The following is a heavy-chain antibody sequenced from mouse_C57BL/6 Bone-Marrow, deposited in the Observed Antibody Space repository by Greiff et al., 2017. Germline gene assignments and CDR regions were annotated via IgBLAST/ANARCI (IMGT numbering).Heavy chain of an antibody. Sequence: QVQLQQPGAELVRPGTSVKLSCKASGYTFTSYWMHWVKQRPGQGLEWIGVIDPSDSYTNYNQKFKGKATLTVDTSSSTAYMQLSSLTSEDSAVYYCARADYGSRRDYAMGYWGQGTSVTVSS. V-gene: IGHV1-59*01. J-gene: IGHJ4*01. CDR2: IDPSDSYT. CDR3: ARADYGSRRDYAMGY. CDR1: GYTFTSYW. D-gene: IGHD1-1*01.